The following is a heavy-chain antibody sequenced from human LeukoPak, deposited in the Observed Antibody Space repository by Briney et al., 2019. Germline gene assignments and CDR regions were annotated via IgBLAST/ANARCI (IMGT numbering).Heavy chain of an antibody. Sequence: GGSLKLSCAASGFTFSGSALHWVRQASGKGLEWVGRISSKANSYATTYAASVNGRFTISRDDSKNTAYLLMNSLKTEDTAVYYCTPYRDRNWFDPWGQGTLVTVSS. CDR1: GFTFSGSA. J-gene: IGHJ5*02. D-gene: IGHD5-24*01. V-gene: IGHV3-73*01. CDR3: TPYRDRNWFDP. CDR2: ISSKANSYAT.